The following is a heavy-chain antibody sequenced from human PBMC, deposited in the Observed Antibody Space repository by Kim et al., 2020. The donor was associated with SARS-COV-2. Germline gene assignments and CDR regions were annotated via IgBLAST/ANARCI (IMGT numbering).Heavy chain of an antibody. Sequence: ADPVQRRVTNTRDNATNPLYLQMNSLRAEDTAVYYCAKDRSVSLTLFDYWGQGTLVTVSS. D-gene: IGHD6-6*01. CDR3: AKDRSVSLTLFDY. J-gene: IGHJ4*02. V-gene: IGHV3-23*01.